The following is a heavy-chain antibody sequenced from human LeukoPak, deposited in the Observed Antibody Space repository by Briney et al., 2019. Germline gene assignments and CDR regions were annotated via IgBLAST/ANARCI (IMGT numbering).Heavy chain of an antibody. D-gene: IGHD3-3*01. CDR1: GGSVSSGDLY. J-gene: IGHJ3*02. Sequence: PSETLSLTCTVSGGSVSSGDLYWTWIRQPPGKGLEWFGYIFYSGATNYNPSLKSRVTISLDTSKNQFSLKLTSVTAADTAVYYCARVSSDTYFYYRSENRDAFDIWGQGTMVTVSS. V-gene: IGHV4-61*08. CDR2: IFYSGAT. CDR3: ARVSSDTYFYYRSENRDAFDI.